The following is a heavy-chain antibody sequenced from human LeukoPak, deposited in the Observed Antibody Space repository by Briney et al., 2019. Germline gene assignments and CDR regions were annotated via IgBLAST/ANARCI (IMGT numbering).Heavy chain of an antibody. J-gene: IGHJ4*02. V-gene: IGHV5-51*01. D-gene: IGHD1-26*01. Sequence: RGESLKISCKGSGYAFTTNWIGWVRQMPGKGLEWMGIIYPADSDTRYSPSFQGQVTISADKSISTAYLQWNSLKASDTAMYYCARPGYSGSLEYWGQGTQVTVSS. CDR1: GYAFTTNW. CDR2: IYPADSDT. CDR3: ARPGYSGSLEY.